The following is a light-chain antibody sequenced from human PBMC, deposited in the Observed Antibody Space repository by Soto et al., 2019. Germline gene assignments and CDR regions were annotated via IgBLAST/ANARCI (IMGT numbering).Light chain of an antibody. CDR3: QHYSNWPPWT. J-gene: IGKJ1*01. CDR1: QSVSSN. Sequence: EIVMTQSPATLSVSPGERATLSCRASQSVSSNLVWYQQKPGQAPRLLIYGASTRAAGIPARFSGSGSGTEFTLTISSLKSEDFAVYYCQHYSNWPPWTFGQGTKVEIK. V-gene: IGKV3-15*01. CDR2: GAS.